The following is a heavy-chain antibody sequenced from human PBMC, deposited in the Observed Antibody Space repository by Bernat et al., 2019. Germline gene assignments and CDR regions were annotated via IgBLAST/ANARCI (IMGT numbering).Heavy chain of an antibody. D-gene: IGHD3-10*01. Sequence: QVQLQESGPGLVKPSETLSLTCTVSGGSISSFYWTWIRQPPGKGLEWIGYIYYSGSTNYNPSLKSRVTISVDTSKNQFSLKLSSVIAADTAVYYCARRLKLLSTGDAFDLWGQGTMVTVSS. CDR1: GGSISSFY. J-gene: IGHJ3*01. V-gene: IGHV4-59*08. CDR3: ARRLKLLSTGDAFDL. CDR2: IYYSGST.